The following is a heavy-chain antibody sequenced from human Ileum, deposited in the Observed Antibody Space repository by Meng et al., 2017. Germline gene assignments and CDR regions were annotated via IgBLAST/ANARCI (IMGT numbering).Heavy chain of an antibody. D-gene: IGHD3-10*01. V-gene: IGHV1-18*01. Sequence: QVQPVQSGPAVKKPGASVKVSCKASDYTFTGYGVSWVRQAPGQGLEWMAWLGAHDGDTSHAPKFQGRVTVSADIPTATAYMELRSLRSDDTAVYYCARGTPGRSYSDYWGQGTLVTVSS. CDR3: ARGTPGRSYSDY. CDR2: LGAHDGDT. J-gene: IGHJ4*02. CDR1: DYTFTGYG.